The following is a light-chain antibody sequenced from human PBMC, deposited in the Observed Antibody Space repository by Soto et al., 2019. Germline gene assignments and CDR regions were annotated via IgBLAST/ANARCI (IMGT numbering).Light chain of an antibody. CDR3: FQHCTWPRT. CDR2: DAI. V-gene: IGKV1-6*01. CDR1: QGVVDD. Sequence: IQLTQSPSSLSAAAGERATITCRASQGVVDDVAWYQLRPGKAPRLLIYDAITMQSGVPSRFSGSGSGAYFRLTISSLQPEDSATYYCFQHCTWPRTFGPGT. J-gene: IGKJ3*01.